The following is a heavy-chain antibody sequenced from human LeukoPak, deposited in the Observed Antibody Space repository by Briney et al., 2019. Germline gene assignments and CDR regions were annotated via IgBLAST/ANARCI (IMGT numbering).Heavy chain of an antibody. CDR3: ARSRYYYGSGTHFDY. Sequence: PGGSLRLSCAASGFTFSSYDMHWVRQATGKGLEWVSAIGTAGDTYYPGSVKGRFTISRENAKNSLYLQMNSLRAGDTAVYYCARSRYYYGSGTHFDYWGQGTLVTVSS. J-gene: IGHJ4*02. V-gene: IGHV3-13*01. CDR1: GFTFSSYD. CDR2: IGTAGDT. D-gene: IGHD3-10*01.